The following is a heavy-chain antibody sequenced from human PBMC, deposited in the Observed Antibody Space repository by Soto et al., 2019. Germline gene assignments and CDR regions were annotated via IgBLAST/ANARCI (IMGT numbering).Heavy chain of an antibody. J-gene: IGHJ4*02. Sequence: QVHLVQSGAEVKKPGASVKVSCKCSGYTFTSYGITWVRQAPGQGLEWMGWISAHNGNTDYAQKLQGRVTVTRDTSTSTAYMELRSLRSDDTAAYYCARGRYGDYWGQGALVTVSS. D-gene: IGHD1-1*01. CDR3: ARGRYGDY. V-gene: IGHV1-18*01. CDR2: ISAHNGNT. CDR1: GYTFTSYG.